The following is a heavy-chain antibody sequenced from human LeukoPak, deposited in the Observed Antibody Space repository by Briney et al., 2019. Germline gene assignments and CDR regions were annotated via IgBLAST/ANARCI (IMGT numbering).Heavy chain of an antibody. CDR2: ISSSGSTI. D-gene: IGHD3-22*01. Sequence: GGSLRLSCAASGFTFSSYEMNWVRQAPGKGLEWVSYISSSGSTIYYADSVKGRFTISRDNAKNSLYLQMNSLRADDTAVYYCARHRLHRVYYDSSGYYHDAFDIWGQGAMVTVSS. V-gene: IGHV3-48*03. CDR3: ARHRLHRVYYDSSGYYHDAFDI. J-gene: IGHJ3*02. CDR1: GFTFSSYE.